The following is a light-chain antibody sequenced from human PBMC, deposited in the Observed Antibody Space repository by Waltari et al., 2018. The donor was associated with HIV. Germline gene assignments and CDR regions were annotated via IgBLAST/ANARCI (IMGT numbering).Light chain of an antibody. J-gene: IGLJ3*02. V-gene: IGLV1-51*01. CDR1: RSHFGSGF. CDR2: DNT. CDR3: GTWDSSVGAAV. Sequence: QSVLTQPPSVSAAPGPTVTISCSGSRSHFGSGFVSWSQHLPGAAPRLLIYDNTKRPSWISDRFSGSKSGTSATLGITGLQTGDEADYYCGTWDSSVGAAVFGGGTRLTVL.